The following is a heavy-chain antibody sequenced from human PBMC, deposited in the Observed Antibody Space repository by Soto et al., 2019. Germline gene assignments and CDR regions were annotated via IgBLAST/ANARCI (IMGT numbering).Heavy chain of an antibody. CDR1: GYTFTSYG. D-gene: IGHD3-16*01. CDR2: ISAYNGNT. Sequence: QVQLVQSGAEVKKPGASVKVSCKASGYTFTSYGISWVRQAPGQGLEWMGGISAYNGNTNYAQKLQGRVTMTTDTSTSTAYMELRSLRSDDTAVYYCARDGALGENYYSYGMDVWGQGTPVTVSS. J-gene: IGHJ6*02. CDR3: ARDGALGENYYSYGMDV. V-gene: IGHV1-18*01.